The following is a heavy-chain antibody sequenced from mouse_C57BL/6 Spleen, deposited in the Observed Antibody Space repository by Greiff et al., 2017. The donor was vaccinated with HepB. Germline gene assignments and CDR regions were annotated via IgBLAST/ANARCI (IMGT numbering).Heavy chain of an antibody. CDR2: INPNNGGT. J-gene: IGHJ2*01. D-gene: IGHD2-5*01. Sequence: EVQLQQSGPELVKPGASVKISCKASGYTFTDYYMNWVKQSHGKSLEWIGDINPNNGGTSYNQKFKGKATLTVDKSSSTAYMELRSLTSEDSAVYYCARSYPYYSNPYFDYWGQGTTLTVSS. CDR1: GYTFTDYY. V-gene: IGHV1-26*01. CDR3: ARSYPYYSNPYFDY.